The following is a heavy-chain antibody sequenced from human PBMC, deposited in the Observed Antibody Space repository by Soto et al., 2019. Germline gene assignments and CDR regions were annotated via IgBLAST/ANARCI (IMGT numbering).Heavy chain of an antibody. CDR1: GFTVSSNY. J-gene: IGHJ4*02. CDR2: IYSGGST. D-gene: IGHD3-22*01. V-gene: IGHV3-53*04. CDR3: ARDVGGYDSSGYQ. Sequence: EVQLVESGGGLVQPGGSLRLSCAASGFTVSSNYMSWVRQAPGKGLEWVSVIYSGGSTYYADSVKGRFTISRHNSKNPLYLQMNSLRAEDTAVYYCARDVGGYDSSGYQWGQGTLVTVSS.